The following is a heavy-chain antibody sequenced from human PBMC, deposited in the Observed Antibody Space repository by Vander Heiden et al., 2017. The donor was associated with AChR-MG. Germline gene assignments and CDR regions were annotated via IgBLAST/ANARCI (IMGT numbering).Heavy chain of an antibody. CDR1: GFTFSRYS. D-gene: IGHD6-13*01. V-gene: IGHV3-48*02. Sequence: EVQLVESGGGLVQPGGSLRPTCSAPGFTFSRYSMNWVRQAPGKGLEWVSYISSSSSTIYYADSVKGRFTISRDNAKNSLYLQMNSLRDEDTAVYYCARDPTYSSSPLWTYWGQGTLVTVSS. CDR2: ISSSSSTI. J-gene: IGHJ4*02. CDR3: ARDPTYSSSPLWTY.